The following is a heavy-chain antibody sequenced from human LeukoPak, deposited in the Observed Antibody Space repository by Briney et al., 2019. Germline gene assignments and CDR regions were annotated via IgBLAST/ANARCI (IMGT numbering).Heavy chain of an antibody. J-gene: IGHJ3*02. CDR3: ARIPHHNEYSSSPAPRGDAFDI. CDR1: GGSFSGYY. CDR2: INHSGST. V-gene: IGHV4-34*01. D-gene: IGHD6-6*01. Sequence: SETLSLTCAVYGGSFSGYYWSWIRQPPGKGLEWIGEINHSGSTNYNPSLKSRVTISVDTSKNQFSLKLSSVTAADTAVYYCARIPHHNEYSSSPAPRGDAFDIWGQGTMVTVSS.